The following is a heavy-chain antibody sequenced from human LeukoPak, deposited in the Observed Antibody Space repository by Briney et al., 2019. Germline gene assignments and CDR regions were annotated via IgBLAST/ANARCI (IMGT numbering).Heavy chain of an antibody. CDR3: ARYVVYGSGKYYFDY. D-gene: IGHD3-10*01. Sequence: PSETLSLTCTVSGGSISGYYWSWIRQPPGKGLEWIGYIDHSGTTHYNPSLKSRVTISVDTSENQFSLKLSSVTAADTAVYYCARYVVYGSGKYYFDYWGQGTLVTVSS. CDR2: IDHSGTT. CDR1: GGSISGYY. V-gene: IGHV4-4*09. J-gene: IGHJ4*02.